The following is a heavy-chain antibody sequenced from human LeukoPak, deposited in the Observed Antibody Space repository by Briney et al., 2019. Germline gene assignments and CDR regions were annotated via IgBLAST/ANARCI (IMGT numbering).Heavy chain of an antibody. D-gene: IGHD3-16*02. CDR1: GFTFSSYG. J-gene: IGHJ3*02. CDR2: IWYDGSNK. CDR3: ARYRQAWRPDEAFDI. Sequence: PGGSLRLSCAASGFTFSSYGMHWVRQAPGKGLGWVAVIWYDGSNKYYADSVKGRFTITRDNSKNTLYLQMNSLRAEDTAVYYCARYRQAWRPDEAFDIWGQGTMVTVSS. V-gene: IGHV3-33*01.